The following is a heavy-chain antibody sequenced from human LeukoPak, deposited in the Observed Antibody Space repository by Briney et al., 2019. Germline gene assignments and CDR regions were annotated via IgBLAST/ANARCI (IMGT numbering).Heavy chain of an antibody. J-gene: IGHJ4*02. CDR2: IKSKTDGGTT. Sequence: GGSLRLSCAASGFTFSSNYMSWVRQAPGKGLEWVGRIKSKTDGGTTDYAAPVKGRFTISRDDSKNTLYLQMNSLKTEDTAVYYCTTRMIGYCSGGSCYPPYYFDYWGQGTLVTVSS. CDR3: TTRMIGYCSGGSCYPPYYFDY. D-gene: IGHD2-15*01. CDR1: GFTFSSNY. V-gene: IGHV3-15*01.